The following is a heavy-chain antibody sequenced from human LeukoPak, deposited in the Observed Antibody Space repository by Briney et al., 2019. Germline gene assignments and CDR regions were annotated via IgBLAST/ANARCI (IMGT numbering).Heavy chain of an antibody. D-gene: IGHD6-13*01. Sequence: GGSLRLSCAASGFTFGSYDMHWVRQAPGKGLEYVSSISSSGNYIYYVDSVKGRFTISRDNAKNTLYLQLNSLRAEDTAVYYCARGIRIPGIAAAGTMYYFAYWGQGPLVTVSS. CDR3: ARGIRIPGIAAAGTMYYFAY. V-gene: IGHV3-21*04. CDR2: ISSSGNYI. CDR1: GFTFGSYD. J-gene: IGHJ4*02.